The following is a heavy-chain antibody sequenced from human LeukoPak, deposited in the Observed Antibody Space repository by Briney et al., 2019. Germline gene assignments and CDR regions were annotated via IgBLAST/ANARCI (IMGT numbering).Heavy chain of an antibody. J-gene: IGHJ4*02. V-gene: IGHV3-30*02. CDR3: AKRGAEVGQTVAPGDY. CDR2: IRYDGSNK. D-gene: IGHD1-26*01. CDR1: GFTFSTYG. Sequence: GGSLRLSCVASGFTFSTYGIHWVRQPPGNGLEWMAFIRYDGSNKYQADSVKGRFTISRDNSKNTLYLQMSSLRAEDTAVYYCAKRGAEVGQTVAPGDYWGQGTLVTVSS.